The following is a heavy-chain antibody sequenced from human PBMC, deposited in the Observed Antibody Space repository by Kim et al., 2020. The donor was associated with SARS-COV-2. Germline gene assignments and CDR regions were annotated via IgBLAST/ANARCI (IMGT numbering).Heavy chain of an antibody. V-gene: IGHV3-23*01. Sequence: NADSVKGRFTISRDNSKNTLYLQMNCLRAEDTAVYYCAKGEGLGDAFDIWGQGTMVTVSS. J-gene: IGHJ3*02. D-gene: IGHD3-9*01. CDR3: AKGEGLGDAFDI.